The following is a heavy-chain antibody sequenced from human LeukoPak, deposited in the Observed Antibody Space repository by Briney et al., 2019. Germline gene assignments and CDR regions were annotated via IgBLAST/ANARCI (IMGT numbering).Heavy chain of an antibody. D-gene: IGHD4-11*01. J-gene: IGHJ4*02. CDR2: TYYRSRSYN. CDR1: GDSVYSISAT. V-gene: IGHV6-1*01. CDR3: ARYSAKRFDY. Sequence: SQTLSLTCAISGDSVYSISATWHWIRQSPSRGPEWLGRTYYRSRSYNEYAVSVKSRITINPDTSKNQFSLQLSSVTPEDTAVYYCARYSAKRFDYWGQGTLVTVSS.